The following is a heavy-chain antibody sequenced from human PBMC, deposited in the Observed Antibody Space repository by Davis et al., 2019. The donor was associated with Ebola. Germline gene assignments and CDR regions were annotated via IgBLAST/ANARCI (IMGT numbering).Heavy chain of an antibody. CDR2: ISGSDGST. CDR3: AKDRRPNNLFDS. V-gene: IGHV3-23*01. Sequence: GESLKISCAASGFTFSSYAMTWVRQAPGKGLEWVSGISGSDGSTYYADSVKGRFTVSRDNSKNTLYLQMNNLRAEDTAIYYCAKDRRPNNLFDSWGQGTLVTVSS. J-gene: IGHJ5*01. CDR1: GFTFSSYA.